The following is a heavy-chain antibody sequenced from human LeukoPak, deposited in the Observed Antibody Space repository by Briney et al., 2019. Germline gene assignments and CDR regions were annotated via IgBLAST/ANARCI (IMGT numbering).Heavy chain of an antibody. CDR1: GGSFSGYY. Sequence: SETLSLTCAVHGGSFSGYYWSWIRQPPGKGLEWIGSMYYSGSTYYNPSLKSRVTISVDTSKSQFSLKLSSVTAADTAVYYCAREMRSPRGGFDYWDQGTLVTVSS. J-gene: IGHJ4*02. D-gene: IGHD3-10*01. CDR2: MYYSGST. V-gene: IGHV4-34*01. CDR3: AREMRSPRGGFDY.